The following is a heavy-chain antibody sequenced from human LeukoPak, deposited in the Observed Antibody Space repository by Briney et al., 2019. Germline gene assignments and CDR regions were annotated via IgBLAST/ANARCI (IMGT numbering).Heavy chain of an antibody. V-gene: IGHV4-34*01. CDR3: ACQEYYYDSSGYLDGWFDP. CDR2: INHSGST. Sequence: SETLSLTCAVYGGSFSGYYWSWIRQPPGKGLEWIGEINHSGSTNYNPSLKSRVTISVDTSKNQFSLKLSSVTAADTAVYYCACQEYYYDSSGYLDGWFDPWGQGTLVTVSS. J-gene: IGHJ5*02. CDR1: GGSFSGYY. D-gene: IGHD3-22*01.